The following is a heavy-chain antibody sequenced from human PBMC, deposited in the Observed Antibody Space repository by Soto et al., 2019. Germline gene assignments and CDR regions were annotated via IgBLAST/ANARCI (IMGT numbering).Heavy chain of an antibody. V-gene: IGHV5-51*01. J-gene: IGHJ6*03. D-gene: IGHD2-8*01. Sequence: GESLKISCKGSGYSFTSYWIGWVRQMPGKGLEWMGIIYPGDSDTRYSPSFQGQVTISADKSISTAYLQWSSLKASDTAMYYCARLTCNNGVCYGYYYYYMDVWGKGTTVNVSS. CDR3: ARLTCNNGVCYGYYYYYMDV. CDR1: GYSFTSYW. CDR2: IYPGDSDT.